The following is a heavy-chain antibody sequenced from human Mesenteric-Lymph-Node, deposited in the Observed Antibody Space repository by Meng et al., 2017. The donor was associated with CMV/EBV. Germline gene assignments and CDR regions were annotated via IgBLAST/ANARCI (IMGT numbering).Heavy chain of an antibody. D-gene: IGHD5-12*01. CDR2: INTNAGDR. CDR3: ARGLGSSGYGRLRTRFDY. V-gene: IGHV7-4-1*02. Sequence: YDCTKYGMNWVRRAPGEGSKWMGWINTNAGDRRYAQDFTGRYVFSLDTSVSKTYLQVSSLQAEDTAVNYCARGLGSSGYGRLRTRFDYWGQGTLVTVSS. CDR1: YDCTKYG. J-gene: IGHJ4*02.